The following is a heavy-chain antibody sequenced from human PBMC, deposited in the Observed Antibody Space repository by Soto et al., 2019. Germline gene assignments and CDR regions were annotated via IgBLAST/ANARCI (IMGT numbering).Heavy chain of an antibody. CDR3: ARHFETVAGFDY. CDR1: GGSISSGGYY. D-gene: IGHD6-19*01. Sequence: PSETLSLTCTVSGGSISSGGYYWSWIRQHPGKGLEWIGYIYYSGSTYYNPSLKSRVTISVDTSKNQFSLKLSSVTAADTAVYYCARHFETVAGFDYWGQGTLVTVSS. CDR2: IYYSGST. V-gene: IGHV4-31*03. J-gene: IGHJ4*02.